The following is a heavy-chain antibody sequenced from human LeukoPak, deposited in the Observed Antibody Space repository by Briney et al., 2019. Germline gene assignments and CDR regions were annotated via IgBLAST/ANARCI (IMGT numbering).Heavy chain of an antibody. D-gene: IGHD5-18*01. CDR1: GGSISSGSYY. CDR2: INTSGDT. V-gene: IGHV4-61*02. J-gene: IGHJ4*02. CDR3: ARVSPPGYGILEK. Sequence: SETLSLTCTVSGGSISSGSYYWSWIRQSAGTGLEWIGRINTSGDTSYNPSIRSRVTMSVDTSKNQFSLKLSSVTAADTAMYYCARVSPPGYGILEKWGQGTLVTVSS.